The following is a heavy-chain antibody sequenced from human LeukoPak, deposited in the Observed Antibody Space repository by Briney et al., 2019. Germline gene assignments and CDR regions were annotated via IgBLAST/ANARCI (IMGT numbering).Heavy chain of an antibody. V-gene: IGHV3-7*01. CDR3: ARDSGSGGP. CDR2: IKPDGSEK. Sequence: WVAHIKPDGSEKNYVDSVKGRFTLFRDDAKNSVYLQMNSLGVEDAAVYYCARDSGSGGPWGQGTPVTVSS. J-gene: IGHJ5*02. D-gene: IGHD6-19*01.